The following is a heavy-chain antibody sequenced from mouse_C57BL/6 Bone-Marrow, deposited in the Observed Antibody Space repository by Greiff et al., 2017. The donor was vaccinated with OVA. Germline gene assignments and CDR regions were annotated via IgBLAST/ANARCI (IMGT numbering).Heavy chain of an antibody. Sequence: QVQLKEPGAELVRPGASVTLSCKASGYTFPDYEMHWVKQTPVHGLEWIGAIDPATGGTAYNQKFKGTAILTDEQSSITAYMELRSLTSEDSAVYYCTRGYSNYYAMDYWCQGTSVTVSS. CDR1: GYTFPDYE. J-gene: IGHJ4*01. V-gene: IGHV1-15*01. CDR2: IDPATGGT. D-gene: IGHD2-5*01. CDR3: TRGYSNYYAMDY.